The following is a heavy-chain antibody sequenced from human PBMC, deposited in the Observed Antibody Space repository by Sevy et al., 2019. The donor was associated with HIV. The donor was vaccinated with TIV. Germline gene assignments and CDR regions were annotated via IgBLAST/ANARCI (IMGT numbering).Heavy chain of an antibody. Sequence: GGSLRLSCTSSGFTFSSYAMNWVRQAPGKGLEWVSTISHSGDSTYYADSVKGRFTISRDNSENTPDLQMNSLRAEDTALYYCAGRKVGDFWSGSIRGPWAGGPLFDYWGQGTLVTVSS. V-gene: IGHV3-23*01. J-gene: IGHJ4*02. D-gene: IGHD3-3*01. CDR3: AGRKVGDFWSGSIRGPWAGGPLFDY. CDR2: ISHSGDST. CDR1: GFTFSSYA.